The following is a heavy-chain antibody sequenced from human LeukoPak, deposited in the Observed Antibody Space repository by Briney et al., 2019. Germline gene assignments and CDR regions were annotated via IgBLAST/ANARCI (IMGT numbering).Heavy chain of an antibody. CDR1: GFTFSSYS. CDR2: ISSSSTI. V-gene: IGHV3-48*02. Sequence: GGSLRLSCAASGFTFSSYSMNWVRQAPGKGLEWVSYISSSSTIYYADSVKGRFTISRDNAKNSLYLQMDSLRDEDTAVYYCARDRSRGFDYWGQGTLVTVSS. J-gene: IGHJ4*02. CDR3: ARDRSRGFDY. D-gene: IGHD6-13*01.